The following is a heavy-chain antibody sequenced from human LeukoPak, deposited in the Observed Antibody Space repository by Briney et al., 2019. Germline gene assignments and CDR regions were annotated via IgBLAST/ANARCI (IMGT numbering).Heavy chain of an antibody. V-gene: IGHV4-34*01. CDR1: GGSFSGYY. CDR3: ARRGDIAAADPFDY. CDR2: INHSGST. D-gene: IGHD6-13*01. J-gene: IGHJ4*02. Sequence: SETLSLTCAVYGGSFSGYYWSWIRQPPGKGLEWIGEINHSGSTNYNPSLKSRVTISVDTSKNQFSLKLSSVTAADTAVYYCARRGDIAAADPFDYWGQGTLVTVSS.